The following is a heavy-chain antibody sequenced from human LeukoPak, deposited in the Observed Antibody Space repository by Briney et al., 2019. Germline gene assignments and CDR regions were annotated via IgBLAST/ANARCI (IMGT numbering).Heavy chain of an antibody. V-gene: IGHV1-18*01. CDR3: AIHLYYDFWSGPRPYFDY. CDR1: GYTFTSYG. J-gene: IGHJ4*02. CDR2: ISAYNGNT. D-gene: IGHD3-3*01. Sequence: ASVKVSCKASGYTFTSYGISWVRQAPGQGLEWMGWISAYNGNTNYAQKLQGRVTMTTDTSTSTAYLELRSMRSDDTAVYYCAIHLYYDFWSGPRPYFDYWGQGTLVTVSS.